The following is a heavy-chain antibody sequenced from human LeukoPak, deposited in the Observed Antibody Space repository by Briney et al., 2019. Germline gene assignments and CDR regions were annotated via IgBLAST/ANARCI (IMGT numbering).Heavy chain of an antibody. V-gene: IGHV4-39*02. J-gene: IGHJ5*02. Sequence: KSSETLSLTCTVSGGSISSGNYNWGWIRQPPGKGLEWIGSISYSGSTYYNPSLKSRVTISGDTPKNHFSLKLSSVTAADTAVYYCARTHGIVVEGWFDVWGQGTLVTVSS. D-gene: IGHD2-2*01. CDR2: ISYSGST. CDR3: ARTHGIVVEGWFDV. CDR1: GGSISSGNYN.